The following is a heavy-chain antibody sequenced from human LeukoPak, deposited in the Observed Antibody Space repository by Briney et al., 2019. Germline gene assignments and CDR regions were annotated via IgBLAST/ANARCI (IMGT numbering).Heavy chain of an antibody. V-gene: IGHV4-34*01. CDR3: ARGYGSGSPSDY. Sequence: SETLSLTCAVYGGSFSGYYWSWIRQPPGKGLEWIGEINHSGSTNYNPSLKSRVTISVDTSKNQFSLKLSSETAADTAVYYCARGYGSGSPSDYWGQGTLVTVSS. J-gene: IGHJ4*02. CDR2: INHSGST. CDR1: GGSFSGYY. D-gene: IGHD3-10*01.